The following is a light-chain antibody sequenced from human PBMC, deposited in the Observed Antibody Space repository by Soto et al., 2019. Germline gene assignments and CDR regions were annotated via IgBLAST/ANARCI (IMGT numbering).Light chain of an antibody. CDR2: QDS. J-gene: IGLJ2*01. V-gene: IGLV3-1*01. CDR3: QAWDSSTASPV. CDR1: KLGDKY. Sequence: SYELTQPPSVSVSPGQTASITCSGDKLGDKYACWYQQKPGQSPVLVIYQDSKRPSGIPERFSGSNSGNTATLTISGTQAMDEADYYCQAWDSSTASPVFGGGTKVTVL.